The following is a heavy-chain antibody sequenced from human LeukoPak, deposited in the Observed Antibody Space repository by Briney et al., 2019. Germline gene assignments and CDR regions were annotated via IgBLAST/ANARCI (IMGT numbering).Heavy chain of an antibody. D-gene: IGHD5/OR15-5a*01. V-gene: IGHV4-39*01. CDR1: GGSISTGNYW. CDR2: IFHTGKT. CDR3: VRQRGVGVWALDY. J-gene: IGHJ4*02. Sequence: PSETLSLTCDVSGGSISTGNYWWAWLPQPPGKGLEWIGMIFHTGKTHDNPSLKSRVSMSVATSKNQFSLRLSAVTAADTAVYYCVRQRGVGVWALDYWGQGALVTVSS.